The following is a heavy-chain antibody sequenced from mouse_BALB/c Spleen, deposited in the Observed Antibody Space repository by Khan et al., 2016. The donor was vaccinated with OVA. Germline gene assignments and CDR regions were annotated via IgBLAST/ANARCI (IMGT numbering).Heavy chain of an antibody. D-gene: IGHD2-4*01. CDR1: GYSITSEFA. J-gene: IGHJ3*01. V-gene: IGHV3-2*02. CDR3: ARKDYYDYDPFPY. Sequence: VQLQQSGPGLVKPSQSLSLTCTVTGYSITSEFARNWIRQFPGNKLEWMGYISYSGNTRYNPSLKSLISITRDTSRNQFFLQLNSVTTEDTATYYCARKDYYDYDPFPYWGQGTLVTVSA. CDR2: ISYSGNT.